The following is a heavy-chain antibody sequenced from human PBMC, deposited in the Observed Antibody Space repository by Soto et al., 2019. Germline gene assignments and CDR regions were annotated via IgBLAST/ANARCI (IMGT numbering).Heavy chain of an antibody. D-gene: IGHD5-12*01. Sequence: QVQLQESGPGLVKPSETLSLTCAVSGGSISGYYWSWIRQPPGKRLEWIGYIYYSGNTNYNPSLKSGVTISVHRSKNQFSLKLRYVTASDTAVYYFARDAVGSGYDWGQGTLVTVSS. CDR1: GGSISGYY. V-gene: IGHV4-59*01. J-gene: IGHJ4*02. CDR2: IYYSGNT. CDR3: ARDAVGSGYD.